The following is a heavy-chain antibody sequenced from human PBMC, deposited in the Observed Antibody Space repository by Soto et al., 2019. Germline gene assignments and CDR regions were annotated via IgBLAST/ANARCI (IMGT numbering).Heavy chain of an antibody. Sequence: QVQLVESGGGVVQPGRSLRLSCAASGFTFSSYGMHWVRQAPGKGLEWVSVIWYDGSNKDYADSVKGRFTISRDNSKNTLHLQMNSLRAEDTAVYYWARESDDSSGYYYAFDYWGQGTLVTVSS. J-gene: IGHJ4*02. CDR3: ARESDDSSGYYYAFDY. CDR2: IWYDGSNK. V-gene: IGHV3-33*01. D-gene: IGHD3-22*01. CDR1: GFTFSSYG.